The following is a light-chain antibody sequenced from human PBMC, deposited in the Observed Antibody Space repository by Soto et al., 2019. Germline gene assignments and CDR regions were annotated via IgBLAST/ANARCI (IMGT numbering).Light chain of an antibody. CDR3: QQRSNWPPT. CDR2: SAS. Sequence: ENVLTQSPGTLSLSPGERATLSCRASQSVTSSYLAWYQQKPGQAPRLLIYSASSRATGVPARFSGSGSGTDFTLTITSLEPEDFAVYYCQQRSNWPPTFGQGTKVDIK. V-gene: IGKV3D-20*02. CDR1: QSVTSSY. J-gene: IGKJ1*01.